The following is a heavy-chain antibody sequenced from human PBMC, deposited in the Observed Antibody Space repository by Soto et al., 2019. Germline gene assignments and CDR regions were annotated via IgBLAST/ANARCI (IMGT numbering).Heavy chain of an antibody. CDR2: ISGSGGTT. CDR3: VKEGYCNGGTCYIDN. V-gene: IGHV3-23*01. J-gene: IGHJ4*02. CDR1: GFTFTTYA. D-gene: IGHD2-15*01. Sequence: EVQLLDGGGGLVQPGGSLRLSCTVSGFTFTTYAMGWVRQAPGKGLEWVSGISGSGGTTYYADSVKGHFTISRDNSKNTVYLQMNSLRAEDSAVYYGVKEGYCNGGTCYIDNWGQGTLVTVSS.